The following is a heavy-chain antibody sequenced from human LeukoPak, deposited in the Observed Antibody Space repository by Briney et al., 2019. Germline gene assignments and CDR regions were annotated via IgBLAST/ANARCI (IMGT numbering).Heavy chain of an antibody. CDR1: GYTFTSYY. Sequence: ASVKVSCKASGYTFTSYYMHWVRQAPGQGLEWMGIINPSGGSTNYAQKFQGRVTMTRDTSTSTVYMELSSLRSEDTAVYYCARAGVITMVRGVIINDAFDIWGQGTMVTVSS. J-gene: IGHJ3*02. V-gene: IGHV1-46*01. CDR2: INPSGGST. CDR3: ARAGVITMVRGVIINDAFDI. D-gene: IGHD3-10*01.